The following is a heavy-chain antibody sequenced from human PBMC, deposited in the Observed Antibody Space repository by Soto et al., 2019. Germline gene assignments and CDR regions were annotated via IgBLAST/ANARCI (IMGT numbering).Heavy chain of an antibody. V-gene: IGHV1-18*01. CDR1: GYTFTSYG. CDR2: ISAYNGNT. D-gene: IGHD3-3*01. J-gene: IGHJ4*02. CDR3: ARDPTFGVVTLPQFDY. Sequence: GASVKVSCQASGYTFTSYGISWVRQAPGQGLEWMGWISAYNGNTNYAQKLQGRVTMTTDTSTSTAYMELRSLRSDDTAVYYCARDPTFGVVTLPQFDYWGQGTLVTVSS.